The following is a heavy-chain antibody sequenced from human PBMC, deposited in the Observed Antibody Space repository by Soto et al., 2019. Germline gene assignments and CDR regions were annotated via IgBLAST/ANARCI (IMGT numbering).Heavy chain of an antibody. V-gene: IGHV4-59*01. Sequence: SETLSLTCTVSGGSISSYYWSWIRHPPGKGLEWIGYIYYSGSTNYNPSLKSRVTISVDTSKNQFSLKLSSVTAADTAVYYCARGINYDSSGYYYWGQGTLVTVSS. D-gene: IGHD3-22*01. J-gene: IGHJ4*02. CDR2: IYYSGST. CDR3: ARGINYDSSGYYY. CDR1: GGSISSYY.